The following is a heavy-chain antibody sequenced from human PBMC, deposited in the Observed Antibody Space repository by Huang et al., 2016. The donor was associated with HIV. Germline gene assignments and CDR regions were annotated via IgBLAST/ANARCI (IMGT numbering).Heavy chain of an antibody. Sequence: EVQLVESGGGLVQPGGSLRLSCAASGFTFSSYWVHWVRQAPGKGRGWVSRINGDGSSTNYADSVKGRFTISRDNAKNTLYVQVNSLRAEDTAVYYCARGTRLTGLWYFDLWGRGTLVIVSS. CDR3: ARGTRLTGLWYFDL. CDR2: INGDGSST. J-gene: IGHJ2*01. V-gene: IGHV3-74*01. CDR1: GFTFSSYW. D-gene: IGHD7-27*01.